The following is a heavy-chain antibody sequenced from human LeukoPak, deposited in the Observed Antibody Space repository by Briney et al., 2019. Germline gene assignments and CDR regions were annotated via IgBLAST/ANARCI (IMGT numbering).Heavy chain of an antibody. CDR2: MDPKSGEA. CDR3: ALEVYYSDNSAFDY. CDR1: GYTFTSYG. Sequence: ASAKVSCKASGYTFTSYGISWVRQAPGQGLEWMGWMDPKSGEANHAQKFQGRVIMTRDTSITTAYMELSGLRSDDTAVYYCALEVYYSDNSAFDYWGLGTLVTVSS. V-gene: IGHV1-2*02. D-gene: IGHD3-22*01. J-gene: IGHJ4*02.